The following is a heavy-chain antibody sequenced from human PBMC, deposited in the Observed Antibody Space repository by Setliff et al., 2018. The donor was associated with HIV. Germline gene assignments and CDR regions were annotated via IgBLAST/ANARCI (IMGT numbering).Heavy chain of an antibody. J-gene: IGHJ4*02. D-gene: IGHD3-22*01. CDR1: GYTFTGYY. Sequence: ASVKVSCKASGYTFTGYYMHWVRQAPGQGLEWMGWINPNSGDTNYAQKFQDRVTMTRDTSISTAYMELSRLRSDDTAVYYCARAQAATPSYYFDRSGYYPYYFDYWGQGTLVTVSS. V-gene: IGHV1-2*02. CDR3: ARAQAATPSYYFDRSGYYPYYFDY. CDR2: INPNSGDT.